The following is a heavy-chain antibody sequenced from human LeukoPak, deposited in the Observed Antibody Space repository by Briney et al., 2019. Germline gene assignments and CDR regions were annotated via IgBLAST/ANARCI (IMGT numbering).Heavy chain of an antibody. CDR3: ARDPDYGGNSEY. J-gene: IGHJ4*02. Sequence: GGSLRISCAASGFTLITYWMTWVRQAPGKGLEWVANINQDGSEKYYVGSVKGRFTISRDNARNSLYLQMNSLRAEDTAVYYCARDPDYGGNSEYWGQGTLVTVSS. CDR2: INQDGSEK. V-gene: IGHV3-7*01. D-gene: IGHD4-23*01. CDR1: GFTLITYW.